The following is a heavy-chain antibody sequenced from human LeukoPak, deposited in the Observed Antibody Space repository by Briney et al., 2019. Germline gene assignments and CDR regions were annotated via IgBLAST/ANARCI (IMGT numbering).Heavy chain of an antibody. CDR1: GGSFSGYY. D-gene: IGHD6-13*01. CDR3: ARGLDQQLAHSQFDY. Sequence: SETLSPTCAVYGGSFSGYYWSWIRQPPGKGLEWIGEINHSGSTNYNPSLKSRVTISVDTSKNQFSLKLSSVTAADTAVYYCARGLDQQLAHSQFDYWGQGTLVTVSS. J-gene: IGHJ4*02. CDR2: INHSGST. V-gene: IGHV4-34*01.